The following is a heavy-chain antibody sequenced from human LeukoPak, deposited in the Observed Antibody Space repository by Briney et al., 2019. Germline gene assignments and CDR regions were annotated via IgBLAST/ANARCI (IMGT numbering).Heavy chain of an antibody. CDR2: TYYRSKWYN. Sequence: SQTLSPTCAISGDSVSSNSAAWNWIRQSPSRGLEWLGRTYYRSKWYNDYAVSVKSRITINPDTSKNQFSLKLSSVTAADTAVYYCARDLSEGYDILTGYHSPPRDYWGQGTLVTVSS. J-gene: IGHJ4*02. V-gene: IGHV6-1*01. D-gene: IGHD3-9*01. CDR3: ARDLSEGYDILTGYHSPPRDY. CDR1: GDSVSSNSAA.